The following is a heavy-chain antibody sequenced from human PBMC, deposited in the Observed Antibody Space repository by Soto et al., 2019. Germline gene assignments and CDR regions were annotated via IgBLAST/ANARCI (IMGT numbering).Heavy chain of an antibody. CDR3: SGSEHSSSCSSYFVYYGMDV. CDR2: ISEGGGRT. CDR1: GFTFNSYA. D-gene: IGHD6-6*01. V-gene: IGHV3-23*01. J-gene: IGHJ6*02. Sequence: EVQLLESGGGLVQPGGSLRLSCAASGFTFNSYAMSWVRQAPGKGLEWVSVISEGGGRTYYADSVKGRFTISRDNSKNTLYLQMNSLRAEDTDVYYCSGSEHSSSCSSYFVYYGMDVWGQGTTVTVSS.